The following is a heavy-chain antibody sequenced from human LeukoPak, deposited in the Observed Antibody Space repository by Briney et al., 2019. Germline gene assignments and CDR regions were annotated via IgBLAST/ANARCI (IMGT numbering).Heavy chain of an antibody. D-gene: IGHD3-22*01. V-gene: IGHV3-11*04. Sequence: GGSLRLSCAASGFTFSDYYMSWIRQAPGKGLEWVSYISSSGSTIYYADSVKGRFTISRDNAKNSLYLQMNSLRAEDTAVYYCARDLGSYYYDSSGYYWFDPWGQGTLVTVSS. CDR1: GFTFSDYY. CDR3: ARDLGSYYYDSSGYYWFDP. CDR2: ISSSGSTI. J-gene: IGHJ5*02.